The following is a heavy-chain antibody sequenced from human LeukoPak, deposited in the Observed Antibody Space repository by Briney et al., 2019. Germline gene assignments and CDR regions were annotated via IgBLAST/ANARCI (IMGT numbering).Heavy chain of an antibody. CDR2: IYHSANA. Sequence: PSETLSLTCTASGYSISSGYYWGWIRQPPGEGLEWIGSIYHSANAYSNPSPKSRVTISVDTSKNQFSLKLTSVTAADTAVYYCARDLDSSSWYVGYWGQGTLVTVSS. D-gene: IGHD6-13*01. CDR1: GYSISSGYY. J-gene: IGHJ4*02. CDR3: ARDLDSSSWYVGY. V-gene: IGHV4-38-2*02.